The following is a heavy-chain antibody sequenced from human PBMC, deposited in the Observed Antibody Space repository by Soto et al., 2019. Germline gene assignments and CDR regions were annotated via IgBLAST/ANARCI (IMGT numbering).Heavy chain of an antibody. CDR2: IYYSGST. J-gene: IGHJ5*02. CDR3: AREIVVVVAAISPWFAP. Sequence: PSETLSLTCTVSGGSVSSGSYYWSWIRQPPGKGLEWIGYIYYSGSTNYNPSLKSRVTISVDTSKNQSSLKLSSVTAADTAVYYCAREIVVVVAAISPWFAPWGQGTLVTVSS. D-gene: IGHD2-15*01. V-gene: IGHV4-61*01. CDR1: GGSVSSGSYY.